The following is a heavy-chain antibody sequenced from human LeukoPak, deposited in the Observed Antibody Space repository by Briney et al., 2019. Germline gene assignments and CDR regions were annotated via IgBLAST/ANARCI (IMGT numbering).Heavy chain of an antibody. D-gene: IGHD6-19*01. J-gene: IGHJ4*02. CDR1: GGSISSSSYY. CDR2: IYYSGST. V-gene: IGHV4-39*01. CDR3: ARLSGWSYYFDY. Sequence: SETLSLTCTVSGGSISSSSYYWGWIRQPPEKGLEWIGSIYYSGSTYYNPSLKSRVTISVDTSKNQFSLKLSSVTAADTAVYYCARLSGWSYYFDYWGQGTLVTVSS.